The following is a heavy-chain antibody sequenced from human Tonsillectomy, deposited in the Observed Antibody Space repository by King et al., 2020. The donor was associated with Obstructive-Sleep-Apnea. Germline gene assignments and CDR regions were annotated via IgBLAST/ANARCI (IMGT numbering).Heavy chain of an antibody. V-gene: IGHV3-23*04. J-gene: IGHJ5*02. CDR1: GFTFSSYA. Sequence: EVQLVESGGGLVQPGGSLRLSCAASGFTFSSYAMSWVRQAPGKGLGWCSAIIGSGGGTYYADSVQGRFTISRDNSKNTRNLQMNSRRAEDTAVYYCAKSWTLVGATIKWFDPWGQGTLVTVSS. D-gene: IGHD1-26*01. CDR2: IIGSGGGT. CDR3: AKSWTLVGATIKWFDP.